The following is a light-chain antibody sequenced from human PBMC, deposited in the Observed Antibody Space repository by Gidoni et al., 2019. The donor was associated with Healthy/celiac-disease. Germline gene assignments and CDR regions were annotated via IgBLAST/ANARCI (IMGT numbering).Light chain of an antibody. CDR1: QSISSW. Sequence: DIQMTQSPSTLSASVGDRVTITCRASQSISSWLAWYQQKQGKAPKLLIYKAFSLESGVPSRFSGSGSGTEFTLTISSLQPADFATYYCQQYNSYSSFGQGTKVEIK. J-gene: IGKJ1*01. V-gene: IGKV1-5*03. CDR3: QQYNSYSS. CDR2: KAF.